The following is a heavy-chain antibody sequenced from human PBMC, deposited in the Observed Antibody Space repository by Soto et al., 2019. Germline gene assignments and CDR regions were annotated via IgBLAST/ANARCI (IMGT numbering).Heavy chain of an antibody. CDR1: GDSFTGYY. J-gene: IGHJ4*02. CDR3: ARAHYYDILTGSFPYFDY. Sequence: GTSVKLSCEACGDSFTGYYMHWVRQAPGQGLEWMGWINPNSGGTNYAQKFQGWVTMTRDTSISTAYMELSRLRSDDTAVYYCARAHYYDILTGSFPYFDYWGQGTLVTVSS. D-gene: IGHD3-9*01. CDR2: INPNSGGT. V-gene: IGHV1-2*04.